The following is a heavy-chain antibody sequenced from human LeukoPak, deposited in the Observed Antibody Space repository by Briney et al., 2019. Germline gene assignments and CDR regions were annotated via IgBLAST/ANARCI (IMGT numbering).Heavy chain of an antibody. Sequence: ASVKVSCKASGYTFTSYDINSVRQATGQGLEWMGWMNPNSGNTGYAQKFQGRVTMTRNTSISTAYMELSSLRSEDTAVYYCARLMSSSWPYYYYYGMDVWGQGTTVTVSS. J-gene: IGHJ6*02. CDR2: MNPNSGNT. CDR3: ARLMSSSWPYYYYYGMDV. D-gene: IGHD6-13*01. V-gene: IGHV1-8*01. CDR1: GYTFTSYD.